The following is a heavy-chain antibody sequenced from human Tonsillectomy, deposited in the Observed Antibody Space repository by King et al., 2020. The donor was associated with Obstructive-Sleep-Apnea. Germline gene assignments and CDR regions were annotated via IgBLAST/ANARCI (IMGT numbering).Heavy chain of an antibody. CDR2: ISSSSGYI. D-gene: IGHD6-6*01. J-gene: IGHJ6*02. CDR1: GFTFSSYS. V-gene: IGHV3-21*01. CDR3: ARVSIAARWVLKAAIREHYFYGMDV. Sequence: VQLVESGGGLVKPGGSLRLSCAASGFTFSSYSMNWVRKAPGKGLEWVSSISSSSGYIYYADSVKGRFTISRDNAKNSLYLQMNSLRAEDTAVYYCARVSIAARWVLKAAIREHYFYGMDVWGQGTTV.